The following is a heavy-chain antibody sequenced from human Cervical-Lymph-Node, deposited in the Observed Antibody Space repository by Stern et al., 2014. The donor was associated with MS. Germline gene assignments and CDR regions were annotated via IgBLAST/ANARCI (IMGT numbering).Heavy chain of an antibody. CDR2: IYPYDSDP. CDR1: GYSFTIYY. CDR3: ARHVQGFDY. J-gene: IGHJ4*02. Sequence: EVQLEEAGAEVKKPGESLKISCKLSGYSFTIYYIAWVRQMPGKGLEWMGVIYPYDSDPTYSPSFQGQVTISADKSITTAYLQWSSLRASDTAMYYCARHVQGFDYWGQGTLVTVSS. V-gene: IGHV5-51*01.